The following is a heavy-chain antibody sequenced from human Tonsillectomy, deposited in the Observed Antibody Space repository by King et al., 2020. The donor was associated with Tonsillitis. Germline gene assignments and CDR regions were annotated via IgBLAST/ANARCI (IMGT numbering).Heavy chain of an antibody. Sequence: QLQESGPGLEKPSETLSLTCTVSGGSISSYYWSWIRQPPGKGLEWIGYISYSGSTKYNPSLKSRVTISVDMSKNQFSLKLSSVTAADTAVYYCARDEDYGDYGGWFDPWGQGTLVTVSS. CDR3: ARDEDYGDYGGWFDP. CDR2: ISYSGST. V-gene: IGHV4-59*01. CDR1: GGSISSYY. J-gene: IGHJ5*02. D-gene: IGHD4-17*01.